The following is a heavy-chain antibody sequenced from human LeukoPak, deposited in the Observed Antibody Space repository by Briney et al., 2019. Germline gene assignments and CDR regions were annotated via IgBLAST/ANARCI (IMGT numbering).Heavy chain of an antibody. Sequence: GGSLRLSCAASGFTFSSYSMNWVRQAPGKGLEWVSYISSSSSTIYYADSVKGRFTISRDNAKNSLYLQMNSLRDEDTAVYYCARERPSYYDILTGYYPRSLPYYFDYWGQGTLVTVSS. J-gene: IGHJ4*02. CDR2: ISSSSSTI. V-gene: IGHV3-48*02. CDR1: GFTFSSYS. D-gene: IGHD3-9*01. CDR3: ARERPSYYDILTGYYPRSLPYYFDY.